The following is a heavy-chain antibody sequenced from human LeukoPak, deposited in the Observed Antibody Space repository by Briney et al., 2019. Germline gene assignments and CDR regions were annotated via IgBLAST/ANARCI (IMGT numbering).Heavy chain of an antibody. D-gene: IGHD3-3*01. V-gene: IGHV4-39*01. CDR2: IYDSGST. CDR3: ARRAQDDFWSGYRQTFDI. J-gene: IGHJ3*02. CDR1: AGSISSSSYY. Sequence: SETLSLTCTVSAGSISSSSYYWGWIRQPPGKGPEWIESIYDSGSTYYNPSLKSRVTISVDMSKNQFSLKLSSVTAADTAVYYCARRAQDDFWSGYRQTFDIWGQGTMVTVSS.